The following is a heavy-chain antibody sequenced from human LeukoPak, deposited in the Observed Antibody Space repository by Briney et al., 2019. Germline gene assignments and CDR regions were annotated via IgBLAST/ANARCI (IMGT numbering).Heavy chain of an antibody. Sequence: GGSLRLSCAASGFTFSSYGMHWVRQAPGKGLEWVAFIRYDGSNKYYADSVKGRFTISRDNSKNTLYLQMNSLRAEDTAVYYCAKDTVVVPAAFSNWFDPWGQGTLVTVSS. J-gene: IGHJ5*02. D-gene: IGHD2-2*01. CDR1: GFTFSSYG. CDR3: AKDTVVVPAAFSNWFDP. CDR2: IRYDGSNK. V-gene: IGHV3-30*02.